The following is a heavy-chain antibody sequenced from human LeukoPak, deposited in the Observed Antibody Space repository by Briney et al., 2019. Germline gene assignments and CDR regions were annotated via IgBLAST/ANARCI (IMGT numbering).Heavy chain of an antibody. CDR2: IDPSDSYT. D-gene: IGHD3-22*01. CDR1: GYSFTSYW. CDR3: ARRRYYYDSSGYYHDAFDI. Sequence: GESLKISCKGSGYSFTSYWISWVRQMPGKGLEWMGRIDPSDSYTNYSPSFQGHVTISADKSISTAYLQWSSLKASDTAMYYCARRRYYYDSSGYYHDAFDIWGQGTMVTVPS. J-gene: IGHJ3*02. V-gene: IGHV5-10-1*01.